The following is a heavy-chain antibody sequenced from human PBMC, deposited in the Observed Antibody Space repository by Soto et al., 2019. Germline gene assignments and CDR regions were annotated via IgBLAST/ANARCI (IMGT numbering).Heavy chain of an antibody. J-gene: IGHJ5*02. CDR2: INHSGST. CDR3: ARDSPVLLWFGVNWFDP. Sequence: PSETLSLTCAVYGGSFSGYYWSWIRQPPGKGLEWIGEINHSGSTNYNPSLKSRVTISVDTSKSQFSLKLSSVTAADTAEYYCARDSPVLLWFGVNWFDPWGQGTLVTVSS. V-gene: IGHV4-34*01. D-gene: IGHD3-10*01. CDR1: GGSFSGYY.